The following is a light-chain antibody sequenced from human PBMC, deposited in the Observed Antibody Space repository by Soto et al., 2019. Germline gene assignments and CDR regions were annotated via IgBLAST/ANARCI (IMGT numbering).Light chain of an antibody. CDR1: QSVSNN. CDR2: GVS. Sequence: EIVMTQTPATLSVSPGEIASLSCRASQSVSNNLAWYQQKPGQAPRLLIFGVSTRATGIPDRFSGSGSGTDFTLTISRLEPEDFAVYYCQQYRTSPYTFGQGTRLEIK. J-gene: IGKJ5*01. CDR3: QQYRTSPYT. V-gene: IGKV3-15*01.